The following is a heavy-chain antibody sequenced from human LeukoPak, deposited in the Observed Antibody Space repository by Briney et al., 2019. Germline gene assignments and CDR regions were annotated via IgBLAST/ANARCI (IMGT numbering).Heavy chain of an antibody. CDR3: GRDCGSDCHTDYYFDS. V-gene: IGHV1-3*01. D-gene: IGHD2-21*02. J-gene: IGHJ4*02. Sequence: ASVKVSCRASGYSFTSYAIHWVRQAPGQSLEWMGWINSGNGNTKYSQNFQGRVTFTRDTSASTAYMEVSSLRSEDTAVYYCGRDCGSDCHTDYYFDSWGQGTLVTVSS. CDR1: GYSFTSYA. CDR2: INSGNGNT.